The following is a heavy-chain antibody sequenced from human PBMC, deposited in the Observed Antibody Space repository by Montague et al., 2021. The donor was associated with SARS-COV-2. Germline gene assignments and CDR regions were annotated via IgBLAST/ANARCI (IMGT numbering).Heavy chain of an antibody. J-gene: IGHJ2*01. V-gene: IGHV4-61*01. CDR3: ARSSAPSITIFGVSNTYWYCDL. D-gene: IGHD3-3*01. CDR1: GGSVSSGSYY. CDR2: IYYSGST. Sequence: SETLSLTCIVSGGSVSSGSYYWSWIRQPPGKGLEWIGYIYYSGSTNYNPSLKSRVTISVDTSKNQFSLKLSSVTAADTAVYYCARSSAPSITIFGVSNTYWYCDLWGRGTLVTVSS.